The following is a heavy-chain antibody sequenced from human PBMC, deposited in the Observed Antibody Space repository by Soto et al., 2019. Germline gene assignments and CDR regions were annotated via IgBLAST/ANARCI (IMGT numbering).Heavy chain of an antibody. J-gene: IGHJ4*02. CDR3: ASDSSRFCSGGSCYSGGFDY. CDR1: GFTFSSYG. D-gene: IGHD2-15*01. Sequence: QVQLVESGGGVVQPGRSLRLCCAASGFTFSSYGMHWVRQAPGKGLEWVAVISYDGSNKYYADSVKGRFTISRDNSKNTLYVQMNSLRGEDTAVYHCASDSSRFCSGGSCYSGGFDYSGQGTLVTVSS. CDR2: ISYDGSNK. V-gene: IGHV3-30*03.